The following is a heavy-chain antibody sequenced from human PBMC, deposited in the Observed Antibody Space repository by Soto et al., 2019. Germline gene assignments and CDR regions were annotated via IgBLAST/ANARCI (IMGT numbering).Heavy chain of an antibody. CDR1: GFTFSSYG. J-gene: IGHJ3*02. CDR2: ISYDGSNK. D-gene: IGHD3-16*01. Sequence: PGGSLRLSCAASGFTFSSYGMHWVRQAPGKGLEWVAVISYDGSNKYYADSVKGRFTISRDNSKNTLYLQMNSLRAEDTAVYYCAKDIPYYDYIWGSYDAFDIWGQGTMVTVSS. V-gene: IGHV3-30*18. CDR3: AKDIPYYDYIWGSYDAFDI.